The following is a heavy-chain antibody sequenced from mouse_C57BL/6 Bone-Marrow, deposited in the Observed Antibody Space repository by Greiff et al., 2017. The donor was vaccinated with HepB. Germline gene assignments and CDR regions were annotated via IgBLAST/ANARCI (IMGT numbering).Heavy chain of an antibody. Sequence: MVESGPELVKPGASVKISCKASGYAFSSSWMNWVKQRPGKGLEWIGRIYPGDGDTNYNGKFKGKATLTADKSSSTAYMQLSSLTSEDSAVYFCARSPVVALDYWGQGTTLTVSS. CDR1: GYAFSSSW. CDR2: IYPGDGDT. D-gene: IGHD1-1*01. CDR3: ARSPVVALDY. V-gene: IGHV1-82*01. J-gene: IGHJ2*01.